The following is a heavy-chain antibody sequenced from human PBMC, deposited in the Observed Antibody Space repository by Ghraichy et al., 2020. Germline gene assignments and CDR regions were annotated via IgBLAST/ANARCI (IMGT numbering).Heavy chain of an antibody. CDR3: ARGAFCSGSTCNNWFDP. CDR2: IYHTGST. V-gene: IGHV4-38-2*01. J-gene: IGHJ5*02. Sequence: SEPLSLTCVVSGYSISSAHYWGWIRQTSGRGLEWIGIIYHTGSTHYNPSLKSRVTISIDTSKNQFSLKMTTVTAADTAVYYCARGAFCSGSTCNNWFDPWGQGTLVTVSS. CDR1: GYSISSAHY. D-gene: IGHD2-2*01.